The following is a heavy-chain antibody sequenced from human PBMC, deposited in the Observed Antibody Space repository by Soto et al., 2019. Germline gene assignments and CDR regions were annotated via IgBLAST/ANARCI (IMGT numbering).Heavy chain of an antibody. V-gene: IGHV1-69*13. Sequence: ASVKVSCKASGGTFSSYAISWVRQAPGQGLEWMGGIIPIFGTANYAQKFQGRVTITADESTSTAYMELSSLRSEDTAVYYCASHYYDSSGYHFDYWGQGTLVTVSS. CDR2: IIPIFGTA. J-gene: IGHJ4*02. D-gene: IGHD3-22*01. CDR1: GGTFSSYA. CDR3: ASHYYDSSGYHFDY.